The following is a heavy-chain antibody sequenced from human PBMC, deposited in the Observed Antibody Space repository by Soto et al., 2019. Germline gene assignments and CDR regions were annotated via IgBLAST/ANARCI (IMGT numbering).Heavy chain of an antibody. D-gene: IGHD6-13*01. CDR1: GFTFSSYS. CDR2: ISGSGANT. CDR3: ATGLGQRVVRVAGS. J-gene: IGHJ5*02. Sequence: EVELLESGGGLVQPGGSLRLSCVGSGFTFSSYSMNWLRQAPGGGLEWVLGISGSGANTYYADSVRGRFTIARDNSKNTLYLQMNSLRVEDTAVYYCATGLGQRVVRVAGSWGRGTLVTVSS. V-gene: IGHV3-23*01.